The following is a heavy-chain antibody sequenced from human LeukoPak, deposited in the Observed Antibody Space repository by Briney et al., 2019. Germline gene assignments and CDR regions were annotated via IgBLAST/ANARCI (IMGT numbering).Heavy chain of an antibody. CDR3: AKDSSGGWYQYYFDY. CDR1: GFTFSSYA. V-gene: IGHV3-23*01. CDR2: ISGSGGST. J-gene: IGHJ4*02. Sequence: GGSLRLSCAASGFTFSSYAMSWVRQAPGKGLEWVSAISGSGGSTYYADSVKGRFTISRDNSKNTLYLQMNSLRAEDTAVYYCAKDSSGGWYQYYFDYWGQGTLATVPP. D-gene: IGHD6-19*01.